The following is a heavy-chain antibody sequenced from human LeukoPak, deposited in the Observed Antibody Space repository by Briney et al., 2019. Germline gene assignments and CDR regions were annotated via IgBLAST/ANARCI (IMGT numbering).Heavy chain of an antibody. J-gene: IGHJ4*02. CDR3: ARDADDSSGYYYVYFDY. CDR2: ISWNSGSI. V-gene: IGHV3-9*01. CDR1: GFTFDDYA. Sequence: GGSLRLSCAASGFTFDDYAMHWVRQAPGKGLEWVSGISWNSGSIGYADSVKGRFTTSRDNAKNSLYLQMNSLRAEDTAVYYCARDADDSSGYYYVYFDYWGQGTLVTVSS. D-gene: IGHD3-22*01.